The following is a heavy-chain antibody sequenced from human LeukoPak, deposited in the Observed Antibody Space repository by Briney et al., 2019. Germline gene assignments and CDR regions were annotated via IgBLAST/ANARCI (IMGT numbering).Heavy chain of an antibody. CDR1: GFTFSSYS. D-gene: IGHD2-15*01. CDR3: AKLVAATINIDY. V-gene: IGHV3-21*01. Sequence: PGGSLRLSCAASGFTFSSYSMTWVRRAPGKGLEWVSSISSSSSYIYYADSVKGRFTISRDNAKNSLYLQMNSLRAEDTAVYYCAKLVAATINIDYWGQGTLVTVSS. CDR2: ISSSSSYI. J-gene: IGHJ4*02.